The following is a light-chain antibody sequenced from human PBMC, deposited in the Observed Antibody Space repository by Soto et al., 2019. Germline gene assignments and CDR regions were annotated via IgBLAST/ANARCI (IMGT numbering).Light chain of an antibody. J-gene: IGKJ1*01. CDR3: QQYGSSGT. CDR2: GAS. Sequence: ELVMTQSPATLSVSPGERATLSCRASQSVSSNLAWYQQKPGQAPRLLIYGASTRATGIPARFSGSGSGTEFTLTISRLEPEDFAVYYCQQYGSSGTFGQGTKVDNK. CDR1: QSVSSN. V-gene: IGKV3-15*01.